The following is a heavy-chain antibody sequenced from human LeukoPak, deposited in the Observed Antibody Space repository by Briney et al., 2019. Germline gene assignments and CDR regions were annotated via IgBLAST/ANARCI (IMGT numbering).Heavy chain of an antibody. CDR3: ARDRGEELEHNYYYYGMDV. V-gene: IGHV3-11*01. Sequence: GGSLRLSCAASGFTFSDYFMSWIRQAPGKGLEWISYISESGKTIYYADSVKGRFTISRDNAKNSLFLQMTSLRAEDTAVYYCARDRGEELEHNYYYYGMDVWGQGTTVTVSS. J-gene: IGHJ6*02. D-gene: IGHD1/OR15-1a*01. CDR2: ISESGKTI. CDR1: GFTFSDYF.